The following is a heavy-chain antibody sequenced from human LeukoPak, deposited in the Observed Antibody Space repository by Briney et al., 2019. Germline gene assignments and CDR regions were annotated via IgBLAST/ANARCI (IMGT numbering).Heavy chain of an antibody. CDR1: GYTFTSYY. Sequence: VSVKVSCKASGYTFTSYYMHWVRQAPGQGLEWMGILTHSGGSTSYAQKSQGRVTMTRDTSTSTVYMELSSLRSEDTAVYYCARVSSDCSSTSCYVYDAFDIWGQGTMVTVSS. CDR3: ARVSSDCSSTSCYVYDAFDI. D-gene: IGHD2-2*01. CDR2: LTHSGGST. J-gene: IGHJ3*02. V-gene: IGHV1-46*01.